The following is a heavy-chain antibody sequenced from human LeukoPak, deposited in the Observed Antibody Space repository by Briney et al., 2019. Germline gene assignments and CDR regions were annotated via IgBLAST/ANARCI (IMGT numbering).Heavy chain of an antibody. V-gene: IGHV1-2*02. Sequence: ASVKVSCKASGYSFTGYHIHWVRQAPGQGLEWMGWIHPNSGNTNYGQKFRGRVTLTRDPSISTLYMELSSLGSDDTAVYYCTRDAGTSYDYWRQGTLVTVSS. CDR2: IHPNSGNT. CDR3: TRDAGTSYDY. D-gene: IGHD1-7*01. CDR1: GYSFTGYH. J-gene: IGHJ4*02.